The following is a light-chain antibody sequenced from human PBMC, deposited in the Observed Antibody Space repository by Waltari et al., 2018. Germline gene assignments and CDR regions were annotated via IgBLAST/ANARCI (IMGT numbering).Light chain of an antibody. Sequence: DIQMTQSPSSLSASIGDRVTITCRSSQSISSSLNWYQQRPGKAPKLLIYSASSLQSGVPARFSGGGSGTYFTLTISSLQPEDLATYYCQQRGTFGPWTKVEIK. CDR2: SAS. V-gene: IGKV1-39*01. J-gene: IGKJ1*01. CDR3: QQRGT. CDR1: QSISSS.